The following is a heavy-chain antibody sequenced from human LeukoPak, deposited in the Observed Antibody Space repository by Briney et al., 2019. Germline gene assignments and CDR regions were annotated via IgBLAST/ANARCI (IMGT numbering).Heavy chain of an antibody. CDR3: ARVGGDDIRRGELLLLRCYFDH. CDR1: GYTFTSYD. V-gene: IGHV1-69*06. Sequence: GASVKVSCKASGYTFTSYDINWVRQAPGQGLEWMGGIIPIFGTTTFAQRFQGRLTITADKSTSTAYMELSGLRSEDTAVYYCARVGGDDIRRGELLLLRCYFDHWGQGTLVTVSS. D-gene: IGHD3-10*01. J-gene: IGHJ4*02. CDR2: IIPIFGTT.